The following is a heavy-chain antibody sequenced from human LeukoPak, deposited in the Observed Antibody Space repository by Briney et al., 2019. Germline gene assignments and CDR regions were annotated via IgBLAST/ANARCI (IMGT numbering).Heavy chain of an antibody. Sequence: GGSLRLSCAASGFTFDDYAMHWVRQAPGKGLEWVSGISWNSGSIGYADSVKGRFTISRDNAKNSLYLQMNSLRAEDMALYYCAKADYSSSWYDTFDMWGQGTMVTVSS. D-gene: IGHD6-13*01. CDR1: GFTFDDYA. CDR2: ISWNSGSI. V-gene: IGHV3-9*03. J-gene: IGHJ3*02. CDR3: AKADYSSSWYDTFDM.